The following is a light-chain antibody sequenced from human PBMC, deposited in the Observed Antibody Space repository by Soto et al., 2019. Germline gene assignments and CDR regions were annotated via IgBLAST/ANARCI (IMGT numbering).Light chain of an antibody. CDR2: AAS. V-gene: IGKV1-8*01. J-gene: IGKJ1*01. Sequence: AIRMTQSPSSFSASTGERVNITGRASQGISSYLAWYQQKRGKAPKLLIYAASILQSGDPSRFSGSGSGTDFTLTISCLQSEDFSTYYFQQYYSYPRTFFKGTTMEI. CDR3: QQYYSYPRT. CDR1: QGISSY.